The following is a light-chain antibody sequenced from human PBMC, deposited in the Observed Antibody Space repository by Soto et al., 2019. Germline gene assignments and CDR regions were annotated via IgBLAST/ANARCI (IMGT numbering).Light chain of an antibody. CDR1: SRDIGGFNY. CDR2: DVN. Sequence: QSALTQPASVSGSLGQSITISCTGTSRDIGGFNYVSWYQQHPGKAPKLMIYDVNYRPSGVSDRFSASKSDNTASLTISGLQAEDEADYYCTSYSGSSTLVLFGGGTQLTVL. J-gene: IGLJ2*01. V-gene: IGLV2-14*01. CDR3: TSYSGSSTLVL.